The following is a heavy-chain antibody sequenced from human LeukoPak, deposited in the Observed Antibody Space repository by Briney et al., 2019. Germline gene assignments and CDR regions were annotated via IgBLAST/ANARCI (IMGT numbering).Heavy chain of an antibody. CDR3: ARVPTYYYYGMDV. D-gene: IGHD1-26*01. Sequence: ASVKVSCKASGYTFTGYYVHWVRQAPGQGLEWMGWINPNSGGTNYAQKFQGRVTMTRDTSISTAYMELSRLRSDDTAVYYCARVPTYYYYGMDVWGQGTTVTVSS. J-gene: IGHJ6*02. V-gene: IGHV1-2*02. CDR1: GYTFTGYY. CDR2: INPNSGGT.